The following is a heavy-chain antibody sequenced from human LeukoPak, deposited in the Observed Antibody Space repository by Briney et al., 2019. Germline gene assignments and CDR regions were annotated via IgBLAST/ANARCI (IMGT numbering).Heavy chain of an antibody. CDR1: GGSISSSSYY. V-gene: IGHV4-39*01. CDR3: ARPPPGGSLGY. Sequence: SETLSLTCTVSGGSISSSSYYWGWIRQPPGKGLEWIGSIYYSGSTYYNPSLKSRVTISVDTSKNQFSLKLSSVTAADTAVYYCARPPPGGSLGYWGQGTLVTVSS. CDR2: IYYSGST. J-gene: IGHJ4*02. D-gene: IGHD3-16*01.